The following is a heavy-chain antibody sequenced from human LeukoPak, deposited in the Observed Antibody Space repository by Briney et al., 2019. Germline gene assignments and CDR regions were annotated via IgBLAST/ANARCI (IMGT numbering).Heavy chain of an antibody. CDR3: ESLYT. Sequence: GSLRLSCAASGFTFTDHYMDWVRQPPGKGLEWIGEINHSGSTNYNPSLKSRVTISVDTSKNQFSLKLSSVTAADTAVYYCESLYTWGQGTMVTVSS. CDR2: INHSGST. J-gene: IGHJ3*01. CDR1: GFTFTDHY. V-gene: IGHV4-34*08. D-gene: IGHD2/OR15-2a*01.